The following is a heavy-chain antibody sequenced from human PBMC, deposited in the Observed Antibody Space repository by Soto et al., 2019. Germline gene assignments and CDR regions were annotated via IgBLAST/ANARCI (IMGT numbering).Heavy chain of an antibody. Sequence: AGESLKISCKASGFTFSSYSLGWVRHMPGKGLQWMGNIFSSDSSAKYSPSFVGQATISVDRSINTAYLQWSSLKASDTAIYYCGTWRGSSWFDYWGPGTLVTVSS. CDR3: GTWRGSSWFDY. CDR2: IFSSDSSA. V-gene: IGHV5-51*01. CDR1: GFTFSSYS. J-gene: IGHJ4*02. D-gene: IGHD2-2*01.